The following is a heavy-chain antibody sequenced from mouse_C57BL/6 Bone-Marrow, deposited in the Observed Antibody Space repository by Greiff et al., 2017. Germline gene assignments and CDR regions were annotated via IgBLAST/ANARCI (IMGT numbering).Heavy chain of an antibody. V-gene: IGHV1-82*01. CDR1: GYAFSSSW. Sequence: QVQLKQSGPELVKPGASVKISCKASGYAFSSSWMNWVKQRPGKGLEWIGRIYPGDGDTNYNGKFKGKATLTADKSSSTAYMQLSSLTSEDSAVYFCARGLRQGFYFDYWGQGTTLTVSS. CDR2: IYPGDGDT. CDR3: ARGLRQGFYFDY. D-gene: IGHD2-4*01. J-gene: IGHJ2*01.